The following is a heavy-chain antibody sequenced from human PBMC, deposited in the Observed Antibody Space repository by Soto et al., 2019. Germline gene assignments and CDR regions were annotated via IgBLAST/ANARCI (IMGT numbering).Heavy chain of an antibody. Sequence: GGSLRLSCAASGFTFSSYAMHWVRQAPGKGLEWVAVISYDGSNKYYADSVKGRFTISRDNSKNTLYLQMNSLRAEDTAVYYCARARPIGELLPPFDYWGQGTLVTVSS. CDR3: ARARPIGELLPPFDY. CDR1: GFTFSSYA. CDR2: ISYDGSNK. V-gene: IGHV3-30-3*01. D-gene: IGHD3-10*01. J-gene: IGHJ4*02.